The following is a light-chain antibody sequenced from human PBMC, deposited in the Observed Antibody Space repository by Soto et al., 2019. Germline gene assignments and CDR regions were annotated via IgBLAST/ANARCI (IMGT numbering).Light chain of an antibody. Sequence: EIVLSQSPGTLSLSTGERATLSCGASQSVTSNYLAWYQQKPGQAPRLLIFGASIRVKGIPDRFIGSGSGTDFTLTISRLEPEDFAVYYCQHYVTSLTTFGQGSMAAI. CDR1: QSVTSNY. V-gene: IGKV3-20*01. J-gene: IGKJ1*01. CDR3: QHYVTSLTT. CDR2: GAS.